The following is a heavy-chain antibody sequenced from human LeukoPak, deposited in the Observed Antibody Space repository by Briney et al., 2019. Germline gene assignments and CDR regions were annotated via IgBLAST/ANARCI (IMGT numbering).Heavy chain of an antibody. CDR3: ARKSDLGYYDILTGYFSGRDTRPNWFDP. Sequence: SETLSLTCTVSGGSISSSSYYWGWIRQPPGKGLEWIGSIYYSGSTYYNPSLKSRFTISVDTSKNQFSLKLSSVTAADTAVYYCARKSDLGYYDILTGYFSGRDTRPNWFDPWGQGTLVTVSS. D-gene: IGHD3-9*01. CDR1: GGSISSSSYY. V-gene: IGHV4-39*01. CDR2: IYYSGST. J-gene: IGHJ5*02.